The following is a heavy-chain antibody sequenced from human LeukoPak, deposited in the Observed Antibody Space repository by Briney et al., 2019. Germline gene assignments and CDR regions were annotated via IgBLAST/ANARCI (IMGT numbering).Heavy chain of an antibody. Sequence: GRSLRLSCAASGSTFSSYGMHWVRQAPGKGLEWVAVIWYDGSNKYYADSVKGRFTISRDNSKNTLYLQMNSLRAEDTAVYYCAREAAALDYWGQGTLVTVSS. J-gene: IGHJ4*02. V-gene: IGHV3-33*01. CDR1: GSTFSSYG. CDR3: AREAAALDY. D-gene: IGHD6-13*01. CDR2: IWYDGSNK.